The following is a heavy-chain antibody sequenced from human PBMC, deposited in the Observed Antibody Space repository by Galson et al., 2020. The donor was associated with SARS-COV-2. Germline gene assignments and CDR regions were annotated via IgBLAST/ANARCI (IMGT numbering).Heavy chain of an antibody. Sequence: ASVKVSCKTSGYTFTSYAVNWVRQAPGQGLEWLGWISAYTGDTNSAQKVRDRVTMTTDTSASTAYMELRSLRFDDTAVYYCARDSYYGSGIFDYWGQGTLVTVSS. CDR2: ISAYTGDT. CDR1: GYTFTSYA. V-gene: IGHV1-18*01. CDR3: ARDSYYGSGIFDY. D-gene: IGHD3-10*01. J-gene: IGHJ4*02.